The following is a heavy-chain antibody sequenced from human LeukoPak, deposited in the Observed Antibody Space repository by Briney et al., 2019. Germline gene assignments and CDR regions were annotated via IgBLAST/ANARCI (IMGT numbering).Heavy chain of an antibody. D-gene: IGHD6-19*01. V-gene: IGHV3-30*04. CDR2: ISYDGSNK. CDR1: GLIFSSYA. Sequence: PGGSLRLSCAASGLIFSSYAMHWVRQAPGKGLEWVAVISYDGSNKYYADSVKGRFTISRDNSKNTLYLQMNSLRAEDTAVYYCATSIAVHWGQGTLVTVSS. J-gene: IGHJ4*02. CDR3: ATSIAVH.